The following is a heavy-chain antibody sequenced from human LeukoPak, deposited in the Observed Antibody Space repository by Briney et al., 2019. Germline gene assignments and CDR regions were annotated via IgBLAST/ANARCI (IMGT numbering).Heavy chain of an antibody. CDR1: GGSISSSSYY. Sequence: SETLSLTCTVSGGSISSSSYYWGWIRQPPGKGLEWIGSIYYSGSTYYNPSLKSRVTISVDTSKNQFSLKLSSVTAADTAVYYCARGNTIFGVVNPYFDYWGQGTLVTVSS. CDR2: IYYSGST. D-gene: IGHD3-3*01. J-gene: IGHJ4*02. CDR3: ARGNTIFGVVNPYFDY. V-gene: IGHV4-39*07.